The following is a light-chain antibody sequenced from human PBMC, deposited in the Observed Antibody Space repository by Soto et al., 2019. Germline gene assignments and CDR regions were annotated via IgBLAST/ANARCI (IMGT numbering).Light chain of an antibody. Sequence: QSVLTQPPSASGTPGQRVTISCSGSSSNIGITSVYWYQQLPGTAPKLLIYRNNQRPSGVPDRFSGSKSGTSASLAISGLRSEDEADYYCAAWDDSLSGWVFGGGTKVTVL. CDR3: AAWDDSLSGWV. CDR2: RNN. J-gene: IGLJ3*02. CDR1: SSNIGITS. V-gene: IGLV1-47*01.